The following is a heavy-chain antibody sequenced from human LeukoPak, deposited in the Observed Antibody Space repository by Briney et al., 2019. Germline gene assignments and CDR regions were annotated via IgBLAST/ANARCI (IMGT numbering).Heavy chain of an antibody. CDR2: ISDSGGST. V-gene: IGHV3-23*01. Sequence: GGSLRLSCAVSGITLRNYGMSWVRQAPGKGLEWVAGISDSGGSTNYADSVKGRFTISRDNPKNTLYLQMNSLRAEDTAVYFCAKRGVAIRVILVGFHKEAYYFDSWGQGALVTVSS. J-gene: IGHJ4*02. D-gene: IGHD3-22*01. CDR3: AKRGVAIRVILVGFHKEAYYFDS. CDR1: GITLRNYG.